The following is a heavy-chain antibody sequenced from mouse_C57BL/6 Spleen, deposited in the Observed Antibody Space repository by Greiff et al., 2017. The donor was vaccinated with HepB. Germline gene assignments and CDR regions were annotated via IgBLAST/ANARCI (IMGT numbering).Heavy chain of an antibody. CDR2: INPSTGGT. CDR3: ARGVTYYSNPARVDY. D-gene: IGHD2-5*01. J-gene: IGHJ2*01. Sequence: EVKLQESGPELVKPGASVKISCKASGYSFTGYYMNWVKQSPEKSLEWIGEINPSTGGTTYNQKFKAKATLTVDKSSSTAYMQLKSLTSEDSAVYYCARGVTYYSNPARVDYWGQGTTLTVSS. CDR1: GYSFTGYY. V-gene: IGHV1-42*01.